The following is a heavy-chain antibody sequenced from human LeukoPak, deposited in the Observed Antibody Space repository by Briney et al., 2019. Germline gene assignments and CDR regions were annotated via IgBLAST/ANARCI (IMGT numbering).Heavy chain of an antibody. CDR3: ARESESSGWYDY. CDR2: ISGDGGST. Sequence: SGGSLRLSCAASGFIFSSYAMNWVRQAPGKGLEWVSLISGDGGSTFYADSVKGRFTISRDNSKNSLYLQMNSLRSDDTALYYCARESESSGWYDYWGQGTLVTVSS. D-gene: IGHD6-19*01. J-gene: IGHJ4*02. V-gene: IGHV3-43*02. CDR1: GFIFSSYA.